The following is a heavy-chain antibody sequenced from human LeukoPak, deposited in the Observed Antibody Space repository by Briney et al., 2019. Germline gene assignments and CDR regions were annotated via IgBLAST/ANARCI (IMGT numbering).Heavy chain of an antibody. CDR2: IYYSGST. D-gene: IGHD3-22*01. CDR1: GGSISSYY. V-gene: IGHV4-59*12. J-gene: IGHJ3*02. Sequence: SETLSLTCTVSGGSISSYYWSWIRQPPGKGLEWIGYIYYSGSTNYNPSLKSRVTISVDTSKNQFSLKLSSVTAADTAVYYCARPHYYDSSGYYRDAFDIWGQGTMVTVSS. CDR3: ARPHYYDSSGYYRDAFDI.